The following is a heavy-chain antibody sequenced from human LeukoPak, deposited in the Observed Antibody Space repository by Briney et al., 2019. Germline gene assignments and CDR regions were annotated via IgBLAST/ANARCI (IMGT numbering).Heavy chain of an antibody. CDR2: IKQDGSEK. CDR1: GFSFRNYY. D-gene: IGHD6-13*01. CDR3: TASSSWRYYFDY. V-gene: IGHV3-7*02. Sequence: GGSLRLSCATSGFSFRNYYMSWVRQAPGGGLEWVGNIKQDGSEKFYMDSVKGRFIISRDNARNSLFLQMTGLRAEDTAVYYCTASSSWRYYFDYWGQGTLVTVSS. J-gene: IGHJ4*02.